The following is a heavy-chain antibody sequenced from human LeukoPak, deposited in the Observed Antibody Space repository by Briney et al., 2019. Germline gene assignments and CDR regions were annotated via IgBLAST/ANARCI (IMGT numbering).Heavy chain of an antibody. CDR3: ARGDYYDSLATD. CDR1: GYTFTGYY. CDR2: INPNSGGT. J-gene: IGHJ3*01. Sequence: ASVTVSCKASGYTFTGYYMHWVRQAPGQGLEWMGRINPNSGGTNYAQKFQGRVTMTRDTSISTAYMELSRLRSDDTAVYYCARGDYYDSLATDWGQGTMVTVSS. V-gene: IGHV1-2*06. D-gene: IGHD3-22*01.